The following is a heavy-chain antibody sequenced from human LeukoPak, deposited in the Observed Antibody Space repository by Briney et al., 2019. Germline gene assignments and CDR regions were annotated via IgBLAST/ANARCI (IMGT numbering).Heavy chain of an antibody. CDR3: AGTIVGKWAIDY. CDR1: GFTVSRNY. V-gene: IGHV3-53*01. CDR2: ISSGGST. D-gene: IGHD3-22*01. Sequence: GGSLRSSCAASGFTVSRNYMTWVRLAPREGLEWVSVISSGGSTYYADSVKGRFTISRDNSKNTLYLQMNSLRAEDTAVYYCAGTIVGKWAIDYWGQGTLVTVSS. J-gene: IGHJ4*02.